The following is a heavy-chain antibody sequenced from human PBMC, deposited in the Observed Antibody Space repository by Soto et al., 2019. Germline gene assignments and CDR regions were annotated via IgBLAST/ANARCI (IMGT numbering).Heavy chain of an antibody. CDR3: ARDGGYCSSTSYPFDY. Sequence: EVQLVESGGGLVKPGGSLRLSCAASGFTFSSYSMNWVRQAPGKGLEWVSSISSSSSYIYYADSVKGRFTISRDNAKNSLYLQMNSLRAEDTAVYYCARDGGYCSSTSYPFDYWGQGTLVTVSS. J-gene: IGHJ4*02. D-gene: IGHD2-2*01. CDR1: GFTFSSYS. V-gene: IGHV3-21*01. CDR2: ISSSSSYI.